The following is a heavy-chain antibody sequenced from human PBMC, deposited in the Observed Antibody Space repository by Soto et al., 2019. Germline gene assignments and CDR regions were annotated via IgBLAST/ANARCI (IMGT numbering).Heavy chain of an antibody. V-gene: IGHV3-66*04. CDR3: ARRHFYGSD. J-gene: IGHJ4*02. D-gene: IGHD3-10*01. CDR2: IYSGGNT. CDR1: GFSVSSNY. Sequence: EVQLVESGGSLVQPGGSLRLSCAASGFSVSSNYMTWVRQAPGQGLECVSVIYSGGNTYYADSVKGRFTISRDNSKTTLYLQMNKVRAEDTAVYYCARRHFYGSDWGQGTLVTVSS.